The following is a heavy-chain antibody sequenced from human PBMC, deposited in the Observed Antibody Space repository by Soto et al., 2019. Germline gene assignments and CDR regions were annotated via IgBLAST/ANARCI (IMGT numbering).Heavy chain of an antibody. V-gene: IGHV3-74*01. CDR3: ARVELSPVITIFGVVPSPSGMDV. CDR1: GFTFSSYS. Sequence: GGSLRLSCAASGFTFSSYSMNWVRQAPGKGLEWVSRINSDGSSTSYADSVKGRFTISRDNAKNTLYLQMNSLRAEDTAVYYCARVELSPVITIFGVVPSPSGMDVWGQGTTVTVSS. J-gene: IGHJ6*02. D-gene: IGHD3-3*01. CDR2: INSDGSST.